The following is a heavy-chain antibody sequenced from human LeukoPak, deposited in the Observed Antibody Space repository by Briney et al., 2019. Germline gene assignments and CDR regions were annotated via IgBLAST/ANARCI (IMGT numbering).Heavy chain of an antibody. CDR1: XSSIXAXX. V-gene: IGHV4-59*01. J-gene: IGHJ4*02. CDR3: ARGPGVYYYDSSGYFYY. D-gene: IGHD3-22*01. Sequence: LXLXXNVXXSSIXAXXWSWVRQSPGKXLEXXXSXQYGGNSKYNPSLKSRVTISVDTSKNQLSLKLSSVTAADTAVYYCARGPGVYYYDSSGYFYYWGQGTLVTVSS. CDR2: XQYGGNS.